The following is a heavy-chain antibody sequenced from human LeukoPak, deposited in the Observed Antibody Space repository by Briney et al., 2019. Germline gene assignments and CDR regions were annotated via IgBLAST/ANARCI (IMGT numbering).Heavy chain of an antibody. CDR2: IKSKTEGETT. J-gene: IGHJ6*03. Sequence: PGGSLRLSCAASGFTFSNAWMSWVRQAPGKGLEWVGRIKSKTEGETTDYAAPVKGRFTISRDDSKNTLCLQMNSLKTKDTAVFYCTTILYGDYYYYMDVWGKGTTVTISS. CDR3: TTILYGDYYYYMDV. CDR1: GFTFSNAW. D-gene: IGHD4-17*01. V-gene: IGHV3-15*01.